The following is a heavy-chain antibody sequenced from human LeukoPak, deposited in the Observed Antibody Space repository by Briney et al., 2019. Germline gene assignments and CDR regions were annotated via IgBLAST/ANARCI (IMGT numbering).Heavy chain of an antibody. V-gene: IGHV3-9*01. CDR3: AKAKSIVGATAFDY. CDR1: GFTFDDYA. D-gene: IGHD1-26*01. J-gene: IGHJ4*02. CDR2: ISWNSGSI. Sequence: AGGSLRLSCAASGFTFDDYAMHWVRQAPGKGLEWVSGISWNSGSIGYADSVKGRFTISRDNAKNSLYLQMNSLRAEDTALYYCAKAKSIVGATAFDYWGQGTLVTVSS.